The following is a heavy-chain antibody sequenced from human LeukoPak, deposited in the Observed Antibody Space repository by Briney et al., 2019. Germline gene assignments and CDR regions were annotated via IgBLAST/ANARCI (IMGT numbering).Heavy chain of an antibody. CDR3: ARFRRGDIVVVPAAPYYYYYMDV. Sequence: PSETLSLTCAVYGGSFSGYYWSWIRQPPGKGLEWIGEINHSGSTNYNPSLKSRVTISVDTSKNQFSLKLSSVTAADTAVYYCARFRRGDIVVVPAAPYYYYYMDVWGKGTTVTVS. V-gene: IGHV4-34*01. CDR2: INHSGST. D-gene: IGHD2-2*01. CDR1: GGSFSGYY. J-gene: IGHJ6*03.